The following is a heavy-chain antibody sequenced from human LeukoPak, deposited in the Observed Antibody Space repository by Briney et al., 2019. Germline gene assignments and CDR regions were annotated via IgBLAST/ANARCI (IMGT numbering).Heavy chain of an antibody. Sequence: LSLTCTVSGYSISSGYYWGWIRQPPGKGLEWVSGISWNSGSIGYADSVKGRFTISRDNAKNSLYLQMNSLRAEDTALYYCAKGLGYCSSTSCYFDYWGQGTLVTVSS. D-gene: IGHD2-2*01. CDR3: AKGLGYCSSTSCYFDY. V-gene: IGHV3-9*01. J-gene: IGHJ4*02. CDR2: ISWNSGSI. CDR1: GYSISSGYY.